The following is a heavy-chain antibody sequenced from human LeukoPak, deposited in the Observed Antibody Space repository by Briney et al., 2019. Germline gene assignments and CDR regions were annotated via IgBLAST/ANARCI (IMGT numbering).Heavy chain of an antibody. CDR1: GFTFDDYA. CDR3: AKDMRTGGDYYFDY. J-gene: IGHJ4*02. Sequence: PEGSLRLSCAASGFTFDDYAMHWVRQAPGKGLEWVSLISGDGGSTYCADSVKGRFTISRDNSRNSLYLQMNSLRTEDTAFYYCAKDMRTGGDYYFDYWGQGTLVTVSS. D-gene: IGHD4-17*01. CDR2: ISGDGGST. V-gene: IGHV3-43*02.